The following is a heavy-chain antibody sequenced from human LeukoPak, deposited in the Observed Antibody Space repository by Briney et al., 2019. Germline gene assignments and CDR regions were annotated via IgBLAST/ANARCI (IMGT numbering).Heavy chain of an antibody. CDR2: IYYSGST. CDR3: TSCWASKYFQH. CDR1: GGSFSGYY. J-gene: IGHJ1*01. Sequence: SETLSLTCAVFGGSFSGYYWSWIRQHPGKGLEWIGYIYYSGSTYYNPSLKSRVTISVDTSKNQFSLKLSSVTAADTAVYYCTSCWASKYFQHWGQGTLVTVSS. V-gene: IGHV4-31*11. D-gene: IGHD2-15*01.